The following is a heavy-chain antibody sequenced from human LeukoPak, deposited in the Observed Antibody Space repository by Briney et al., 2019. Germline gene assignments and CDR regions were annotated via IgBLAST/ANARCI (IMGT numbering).Heavy chain of an antibody. Sequence: PSQTLSLTCTVSGGSIRGGGYCWSWIRQHPEKGLEWIGYIYDIGSTDYNPSFKSRFTLSVDTSKNQFSLKVNSVTAADTAVYYCARGPTVTQDAFDIWGPGTMVTVSS. CDR2: IYDIGST. CDR1: GGSIRGGGYC. CDR3: ARGPTVTQDAFDI. V-gene: IGHV4-31*03. D-gene: IGHD4-17*01. J-gene: IGHJ3*02.